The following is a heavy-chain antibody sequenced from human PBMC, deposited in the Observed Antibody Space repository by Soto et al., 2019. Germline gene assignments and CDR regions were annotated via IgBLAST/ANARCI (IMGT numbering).Heavy chain of an antibody. CDR2: IRHRGIT. Sequence: SETLSLTCTVSGGSLSSEDWWIWVRRPPGKGLEWIGEIRHRGITNYSTSLKSRVTISVDKYKTQVSLTLKSVTAADTAVYYCARGFLYLWGSYRHESGDDTFHVWGQGTTVT. D-gene: IGHD3-16*02. J-gene: IGHJ3*01. V-gene: IGHV4-4*02. CDR1: GGSLSSEDW. CDR3: ARGFLYLWGSYRHESGDDTFHV.